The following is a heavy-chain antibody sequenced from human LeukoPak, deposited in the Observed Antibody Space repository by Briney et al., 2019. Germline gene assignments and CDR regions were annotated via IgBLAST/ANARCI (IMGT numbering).Heavy chain of an antibody. CDR1: GGSFRDYY. CDR3: ARGQGRDGYNGILDY. V-gene: IGHV4-34*01. Sequence: SETLSLTCAVYGGSFRDYYWSWIRQPPGKGLEWIGEINHSGSTNYNPSLKSRVTIPVDTSKNQFSLKLSSVTAADTAVYYCARGQGRDGYNGILDYWGQGALVTVSS. CDR2: INHSGST. J-gene: IGHJ4*02. D-gene: IGHD5-24*01.